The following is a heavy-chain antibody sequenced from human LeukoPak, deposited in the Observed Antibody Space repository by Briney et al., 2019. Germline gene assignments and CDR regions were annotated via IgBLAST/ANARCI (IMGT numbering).Heavy chain of an antibody. CDR2: ISSSSSYI. CDR3: ARDLHTAVDTAILGWRDNWFDP. V-gene: IGHV3-21*01. Sequence: GGSLRLSCAASGFTFSSYSMNWVRQAPGKGLEWVSSISSSSSYIYYADSVKGRFTISRDNAKNSLYLQMNSLRAEDTAVYYCARDLHTAVDTAILGWRDNWFDPWGQGTLVTVSS. CDR1: GFTFSSYS. J-gene: IGHJ5*02. D-gene: IGHD5-18*01.